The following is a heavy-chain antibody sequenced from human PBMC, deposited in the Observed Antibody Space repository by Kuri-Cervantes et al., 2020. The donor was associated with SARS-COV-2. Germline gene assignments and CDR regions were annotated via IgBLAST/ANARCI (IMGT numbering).Heavy chain of an antibody. CDR3: SKGPYSSGWYLFDF. CDR2: ISGSGGST. J-gene: IGHJ4*02. Sequence: GGSLRLSCAASGLTFSNYAMSWVRQAPGKGLEWVSAISGSGGSTYYADSVKGRFTISRDNSKNTLYLQLNSLRTEDTAVYYCSKGPYSSGWYLFDFWGQGTLVTVSS. D-gene: IGHD6-19*01. CDR1: GLTFSNYA. V-gene: IGHV3-23*01.